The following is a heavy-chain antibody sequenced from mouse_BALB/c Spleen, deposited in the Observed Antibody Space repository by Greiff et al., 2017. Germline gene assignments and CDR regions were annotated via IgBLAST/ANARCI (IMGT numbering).Heavy chain of an antibody. Sequence: EVQVVESGPSLVKPSQTLSLTCSVTGDSITSGYWNWIRKFPGNKLEYMGYISYSGSTYYNPSLKSRISITRDTSKNQYYLQLNSVTTEDTATYYCARWGDYDDQAWFAYWGQGTLVTVSA. V-gene: IGHV3-8*02. D-gene: IGHD2-4*01. CDR1: GDSITSGY. J-gene: IGHJ3*01. CDR2: ISYSGST. CDR3: ARWGDYDDQAWFAY.